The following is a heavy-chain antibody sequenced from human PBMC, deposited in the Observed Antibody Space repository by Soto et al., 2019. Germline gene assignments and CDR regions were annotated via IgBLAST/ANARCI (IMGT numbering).Heavy chain of an antibody. Sequence: GGAPRLSCAAPGFTFSSYSMKWVRQAPGKGLEWVSYITKYYADSVKGRFTISRDNAKNSLYLQMNSLRAEDTAVYYCARDGCSGSNCLNWFDPWGQGTLVTVSS. V-gene: IGHV3-48*01. D-gene: IGHD2-15*01. CDR3: ARDGCSGSNCLNWFDP. CDR2: ITK. CDR1: GFTFSSYS. J-gene: IGHJ5*02.